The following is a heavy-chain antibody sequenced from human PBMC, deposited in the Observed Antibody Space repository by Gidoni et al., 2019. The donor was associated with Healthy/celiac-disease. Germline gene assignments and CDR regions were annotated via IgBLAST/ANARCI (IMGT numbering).Heavy chain of an antibody. CDR1: GGSITSSNW. D-gene: IGHD3-3*01. Sequence: VQLPESGPGLVKPSGTLSPPCAVSGGSITSSNWWSWVRQPPGKGLEWIGEIYHSGSTNYNPSLKSRVTISVDKSKNQFSLKLSSVTAADTAVYYCARKVAYYDFWSGYLDYWGQGTLVTVSS. V-gene: IGHV4-4*02. CDR3: ARKVAYYDFWSGYLDY. CDR2: IYHSGST. J-gene: IGHJ4*02.